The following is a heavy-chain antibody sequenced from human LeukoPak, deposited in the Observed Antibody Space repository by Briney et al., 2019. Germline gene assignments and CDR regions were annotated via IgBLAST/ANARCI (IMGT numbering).Heavy chain of an antibody. V-gene: IGHV3-30*03. CDR1: GFTFSSYG. J-gene: IGHJ6*02. CDR2: ISYDGSNK. D-gene: IGHD5-18*01. Sequence: GGSLRLSCAASGFTFSSYGMHWVRQAPGKGLEWVAVISYDGSNKYYADSVKGRFTISRDNSKNTLYLQMNSLRADDTAVYYCARDAVDTANAVWGQGTTVTVSS. CDR3: ARDAVDTANAV.